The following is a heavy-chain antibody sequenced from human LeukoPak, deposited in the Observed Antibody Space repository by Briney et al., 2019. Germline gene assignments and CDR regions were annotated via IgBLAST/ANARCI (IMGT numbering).Heavy chain of an antibody. CDR1: GFTLSNYW. D-gene: IGHD2-21*02. Sequence: GGSLRLSCSASGFTLSNYWMLWVRQPPGKALVWVARLHSNGAFTPYADSVKGRFTISRDNAKNTLYLQMNSLRVDDTAVYYCARFVVVTAGDYWGQGTLVTVSS. CDR3: ARFVVVTAGDY. V-gene: IGHV3-74*01. CDR2: LHSNGAFT. J-gene: IGHJ4*01.